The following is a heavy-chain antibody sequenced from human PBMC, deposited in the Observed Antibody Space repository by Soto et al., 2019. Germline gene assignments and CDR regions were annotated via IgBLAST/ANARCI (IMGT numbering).Heavy chain of an antibody. J-gene: IGHJ6*02. V-gene: IGHV4-31*03. Sequence: QVRLEESGPGLVKPSETLSLICSVSGGSVNNANYFWNWIRHHTEHGLEWIGYIYYSGSTRYNPSFKTRATLSIDTSKTQFSLRLNSVTVADTAVYVCARDADYGGSRGGMDVWGRVTTVTVSS. CDR1: GGSVNNANYF. D-gene: IGHD4-17*01. CDR3: ARDADYGGSRGGMDV. CDR2: IYYSGST.